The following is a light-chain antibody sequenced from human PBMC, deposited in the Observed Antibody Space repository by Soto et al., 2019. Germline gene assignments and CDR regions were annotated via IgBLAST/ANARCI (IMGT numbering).Light chain of an antibody. V-gene: IGLV2-18*02. Sequence: QSALTQPPSVSGSPGQSVAISCSGSSSDVGSNNRVSWYQQSPGTAPKLMIYDVTNRPSGVPDRFSGSKSGNTASLTISGLQAEDEAAYYCSSFTTSSTYVFGTGTKLTVL. CDR1: SSDVGSNNR. J-gene: IGLJ1*01. CDR2: DVT. CDR3: SSFTTSSTYV.